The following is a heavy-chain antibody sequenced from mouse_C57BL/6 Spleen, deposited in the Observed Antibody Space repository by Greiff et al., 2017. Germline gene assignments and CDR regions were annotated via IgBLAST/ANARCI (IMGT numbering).Heavy chain of an antibody. J-gene: IGHJ3*01. CDR1: GYTFTSYW. Sequence: QVQLQQPGAELVRPGTSVKLSCKASGYTFTSYWMHWVKQRPGQGLEWIGVIDPSDSYTNYNQKFKGKATLTVDTSSSTAYMQLSSLTSEDSAVYYCARGGPYFYQAWFAYWGQGTLVTVSA. CDR2: IDPSDSYT. CDR3: ARGGPYFYQAWFAY. D-gene: IGHD2-10*01. V-gene: IGHV1-59*01.